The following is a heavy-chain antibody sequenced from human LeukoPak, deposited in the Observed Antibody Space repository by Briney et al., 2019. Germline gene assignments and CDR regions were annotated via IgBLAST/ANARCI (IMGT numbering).Heavy chain of an antibody. J-gene: IGHJ4*02. V-gene: IGHV3-30*04. CDR3: TTIHY. Sequence: PGRSLRLSCAASGFPFSSWPMHWVRQAPGKGLEWMTTISHDGSQTFYADSVKGRLTISRDNSKNTVSLQMSSLRVEDTGVYYCTTIHYWGQGTQIIVSS. CDR2: ISHDGSQT. CDR1: GFPFSSWP.